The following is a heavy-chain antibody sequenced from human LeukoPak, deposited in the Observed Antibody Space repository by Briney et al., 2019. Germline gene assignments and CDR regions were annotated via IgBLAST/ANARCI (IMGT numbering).Heavy chain of an antibody. CDR1: GFTVSSNY. D-gene: IGHD3-22*01. CDR2: IYSGGST. J-gene: IGHJ4*02. CDR3: ARDYYDSSGYPPFDY. V-gene: IGHV3-66*01. Sequence: PGGSLRLSCAASGFTVSSNYMSWVRQAPGKGLEWVSVIYSGGSTYYADSVKGRFTISRDNSKNTLYLQMNSLRAEDTAVYYCARDYYDSSGYPPFDYWGQGTLVTVSS.